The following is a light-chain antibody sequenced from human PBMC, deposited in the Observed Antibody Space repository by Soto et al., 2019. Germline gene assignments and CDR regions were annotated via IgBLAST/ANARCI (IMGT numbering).Light chain of an antibody. CDR1: QSISSW. CDR3: QQYNSYPWT. Sequence: DIQMTHSPSTLSASVLDKVTISFRASQSISSWLAWYQQKPGKAPKLLIYKASTLESGVPSNFSGSGSGTEFTLSISSLQPEDFATYYCQQYNSYPWTLGQGTKVDI. V-gene: IGKV1-5*03. CDR2: KAS. J-gene: IGKJ1*01.